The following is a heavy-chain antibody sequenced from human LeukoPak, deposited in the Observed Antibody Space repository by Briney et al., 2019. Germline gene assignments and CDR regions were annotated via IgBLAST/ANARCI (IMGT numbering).Heavy chain of an antibody. D-gene: IGHD6-19*01. CDR3: AKDLSYTSGSSDY. CDR1: GFTFSAFA. J-gene: IGHJ4*02. CDR2: ITSDGDNT. Sequence: GGSLRLSCAASGFTFSAFAMTWVRQAPGKGLEWVSTITSDGDNTYSADSVKGRITFSRDNSKNTLSLQLRSLRAEDTAVYYCAKDLSYTSGSSDYWGQGALVTVSS. V-gene: IGHV3-23*01.